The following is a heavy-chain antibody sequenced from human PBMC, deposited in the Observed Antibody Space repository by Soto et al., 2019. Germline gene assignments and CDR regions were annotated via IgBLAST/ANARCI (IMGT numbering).Heavy chain of an antibody. J-gene: IGHJ6*02. D-gene: IGHD3-3*01. Sequence: ASVRVSCKASGYTFTSYGISWVRQAPGQGLEWMGWISAYNGNTNYAQKLQGRVTMTTDTSTSTAYMELRSLRSDDTAVYYCARYQDFNFRVVTKSPRDVGGQGTTXT. V-gene: IGHV1-18*04. CDR1: GYTFTSYG. CDR2: ISAYNGNT. CDR3: ARYQDFNFRVVTKSPRDV.